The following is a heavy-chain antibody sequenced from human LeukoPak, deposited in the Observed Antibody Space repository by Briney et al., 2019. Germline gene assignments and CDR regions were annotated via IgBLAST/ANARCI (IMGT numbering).Heavy chain of an antibody. D-gene: IGHD2-2*02. CDR3: ARDDCSSTSCYNDY. CDR1: GGSISSGSYY. J-gene: IGHJ4*02. CDR2: IYTSGST. Sequence: SETLSLTCTVSGGSISSGSYYWSWIRQPAGKGLEWIGRIYTSGSTNYNPSLKSRVTISVDTSKNQFSLKLSSVTAADTAVYYCARDDCSSTSCYNDYWGQGTLVTVSS. V-gene: IGHV4-61*02.